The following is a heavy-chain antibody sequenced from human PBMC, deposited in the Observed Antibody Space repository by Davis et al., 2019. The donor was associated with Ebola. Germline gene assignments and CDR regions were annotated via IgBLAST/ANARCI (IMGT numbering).Heavy chain of an antibody. Sequence: MPSETLSLTCTVSGASITDFYWSWVRRPPGKGLEWIGYTYNSGSTKYNPSLESRVILSVDTSRNQIFLTLNSVTAADTAVYYCAKNITPRPKDPNWFDPWGQGTLVTVSS. CDR3: AKNITPRPKDPNWFDP. D-gene: IGHD6-6*01. CDR2: TYNSGST. J-gene: IGHJ5*02. CDR1: GASITDFY. V-gene: IGHV4-59*03.